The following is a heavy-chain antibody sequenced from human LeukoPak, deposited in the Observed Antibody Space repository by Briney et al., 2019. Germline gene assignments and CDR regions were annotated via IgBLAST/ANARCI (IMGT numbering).Heavy chain of an antibody. CDR2: INHSGST. Sequence: SETLSLTCAVYGGAFSGYYWSWIRQPPGKGLEWIGEINHSGSTNYNPSLKSRVTISVDTSKNQFSLKLSSATAADTAVYYCASTRRDFYGMDVWGKGTTVTVS. CDR1: GGAFSGYY. CDR3: ASTRRDFYGMDV. V-gene: IGHV4-34*01. D-gene: IGHD3-3*01. J-gene: IGHJ6*04.